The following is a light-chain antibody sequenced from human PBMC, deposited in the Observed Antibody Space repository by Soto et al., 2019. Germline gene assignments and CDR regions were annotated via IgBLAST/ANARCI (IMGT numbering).Light chain of an antibody. CDR3: GSWDSSLSAYV. Sequence: QAVLSQLPSASSSPGQKGTISCTGSRSDIGGNSVSWYQQLPGTAPKLLIYDDNKRPSGIPDRFSGSKSGTSATLGITGFQSGDEADYYCGSWDSSLSAYVFGSGTKVTVL. V-gene: IGLV1-51*01. J-gene: IGLJ1*01. CDR1: RSDIGGNS. CDR2: DDN.